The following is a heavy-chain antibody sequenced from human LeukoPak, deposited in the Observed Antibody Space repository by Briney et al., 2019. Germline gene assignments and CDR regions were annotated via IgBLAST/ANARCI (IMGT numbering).Heavy chain of an antibody. J-gene: IGHJ6*03. CDR1: GYTFTGYY. CDR2: INPNSGGT. Sequence: ASVKVSCKASGYTFTGYYMHWVRQAPGQGLEWMGWINPNSGGTNYAQKFQGRVTMTRDTSISTAYMELSRLRSDDTAVYYCARVMEHYYYYMDVWGTGTTVTVSS. V-gene: IGHV1-2*02. CDR3: ARVMEHYYYYMDV. D-gene: IGHD1-1*01.